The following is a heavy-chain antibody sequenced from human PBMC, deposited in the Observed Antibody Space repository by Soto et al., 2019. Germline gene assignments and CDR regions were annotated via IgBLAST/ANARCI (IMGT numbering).Heavy chain of an antibody. CDR1: GFTFSTYA. CDR3: ARQMTSGTNYYDY. D-gene: IGHD2-2*01. J-gene: IGHJ4*02. V-gene: IGHV3-23*01. CDR2: ISGRGGGT. Sequence: PGGSLRLSCAASGFTFSTYAMSWVRQAPGKGLEWVSAISGRGGGTFYADSVKGRFTIARDNSKNTLFLQMNSLRAEDTAVYFCARQMTSGTNYYDYWGQGTLVTVS.